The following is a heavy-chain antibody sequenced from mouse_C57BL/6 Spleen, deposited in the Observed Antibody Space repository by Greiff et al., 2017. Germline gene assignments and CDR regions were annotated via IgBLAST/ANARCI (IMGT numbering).Heavy chain of an antibody. D-gene: IGHD2-3*01. CDR3: ARLYDGYLAWFAY. J-gene: IGHJ3*01. CDR1: GYAFSSYW. CDR2: IYPGDGDT. Sequence: VKLMESGAELVKPGASVKISCKASGYAFSSYWMNWVKQRPGKGLEWIGQIYPGDGDTNYNGKFKGKATLTADKSSSTAYMQLSSLTSEDSAVYFCARLYDGYLAWFAYWGQGTLVTVSA. V-gene: IGHV1-80*01.